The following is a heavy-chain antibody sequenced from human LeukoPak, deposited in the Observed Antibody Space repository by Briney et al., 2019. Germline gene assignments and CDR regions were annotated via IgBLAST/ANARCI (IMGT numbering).Heavy chain of an antibody. J-gene: IGHJ4*02. CDR1: GFTFTDSY. CDR2: ISSHGSTI. D-gene: IGHD3-10*01. Sequence: GGSLRLSCAASGFTFTDSYMTWVRQAPGKGLEWISYISSHGSTIYYADSVKGRFTISRDSANNSLYLQMNSLTAADTALYFCARVSMIRGVIDYWGQGTLVTVSS. V-gene: IGHV3-11*04. CDR3: ARVSMIRGVIDY.